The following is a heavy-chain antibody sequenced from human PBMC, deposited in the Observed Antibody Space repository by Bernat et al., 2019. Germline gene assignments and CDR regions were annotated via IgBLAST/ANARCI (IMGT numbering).Heavy chain of an antibody. Sequence: QVQLVESGGGVVQPGRSVRLSCAASGFTFSTYAMHWVRQAPGKGLEWVAVISYDGSNKYYADSVKGRFTVSRDNSKNTVYLQMNSLRAEDTAVYYCARQQWVVLRWFGAFDIWGQGTMVTVSS. CDR3: ARQQWVVLRWFGAFDI. J-gene: IGHJ3*02. CDR2: ISYDGSNK. CDR1: GFTFSTYA. D-gene: IGHD6-19*01. V-gene: IGHV3-30*01.